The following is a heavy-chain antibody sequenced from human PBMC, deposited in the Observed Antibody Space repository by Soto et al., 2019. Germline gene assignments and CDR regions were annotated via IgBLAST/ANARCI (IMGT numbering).Heavy chain of an antibody. CDR3: ASIVGSFGSGWRPEYYYYYGMDV. Sequence: QVQLVQSGAEVKKPGSSVKVSCKASGGTFSSYAISWVRQAPGQGLEWMGGIIPIFGTANYAQKFQGRVTITADESTSTAYMELSSLRSEDTAVYYCASIVGSFGSGWRPEYYYYYGMDVWGQGTTVTVSS. J-gene: IGHJ6*02. D-gene: IGHD6-19*01. CDR2: IIPIFGTA. CDR1: GGTFSSYA. V-gene: IGHV1-69*12.